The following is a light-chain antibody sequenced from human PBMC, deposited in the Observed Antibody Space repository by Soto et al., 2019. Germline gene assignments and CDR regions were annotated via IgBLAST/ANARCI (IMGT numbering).Light chain of an antibody. Sequence: DIVMTQSPDSLAVSLGEGATINCKSSQSVLYSSNNKNYLAWYQQKPGQPPKLLIYWASTRESGVPDRFSGSGSGTDFTLNISSLQAEDVAVYYCQQSYSIPRTFGQGTKVEIK. CDR3: QQSYSIPRT. CDR1: QSVLYSSNNKNY. J-gene: IGKJ1*01. V-gene: IGKV4-1*01. CDR2: WAS.